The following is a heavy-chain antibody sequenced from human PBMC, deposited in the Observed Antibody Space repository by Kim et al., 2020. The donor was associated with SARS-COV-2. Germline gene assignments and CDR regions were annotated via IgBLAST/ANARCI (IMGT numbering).Heavy chain of an antibody. CDR3: ARDHDYGLDY. CDR2: INTNSGKP. CDR1: GYSFTSSA. J-gene: IGHJ4*02. V-gene: IGHV7-4-1*01. Sequence: ASVKVSCKASGYSFTSSAINWVRQAPGQGLEWMGWINTNSGKPTYAQGFTGRFVFSLDISVSTTYLQIGSLKADDTAIYYCARDHDYGLDYWGQGTLVTVSS. D-gene: IGHD3-10*01.